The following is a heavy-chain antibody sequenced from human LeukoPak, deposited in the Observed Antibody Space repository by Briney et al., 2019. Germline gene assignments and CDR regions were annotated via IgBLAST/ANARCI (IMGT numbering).Heavy chain of an antibody. Sequence: GESLKISCKGSGYSFTSYWIGWVRQMPGKGLEWMGIIYPGDSDTRYSPSFQGQVTISADKSISTAYLQWSSLKASDTAMYYCARLINYDSSGYYLPYYFDYWGQGTLVTVSS. CDR2: IYPGDSDT. V-gene: IGHV5-51*01. J-gene: IGHJ4*02. CDR3: ARLINYDSSGYYLPYYFDY. CDR1: GYSFTSYW. D-gene: IGHD3-22*01.